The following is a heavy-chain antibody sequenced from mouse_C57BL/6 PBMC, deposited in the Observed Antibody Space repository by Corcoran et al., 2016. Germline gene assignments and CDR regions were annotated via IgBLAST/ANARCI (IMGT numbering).Heavy chain of an antibody. D-gene: IGHD2-5*01. CDR1: GYTFTDYY. Sequence: QVQLKQSGAELVRPGASVKLSCKASGYTFTDYYINWVKQRPGQGLEWIARIYPGSGNTYYNEKFKGKATLTAEKSSSTAYMQPSSLTSEDSAVYFCARGYYSNYDAMDYWGQGTSVTVSS. CDR2: IYPGSGNT. V-gene: IGHV1-76*01. CDR3: ARGYYSNYDAMDY. J-gene: IGHJ4*01.